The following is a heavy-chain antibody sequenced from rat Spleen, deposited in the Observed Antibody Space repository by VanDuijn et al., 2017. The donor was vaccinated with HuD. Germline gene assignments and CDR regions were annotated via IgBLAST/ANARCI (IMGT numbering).Heavy chain of an antibody. Sequence: EVQLVESNGGLVQPGGSLKLSCAASGFTFNDHFMAWVRQAPTKGLEWVATISSDGRRNYYRDSVKGRFTISRDNAKNTQYLQMDSLRSEDTATYNCARHEDNYDWFVYWGQGTLVTVSS. CDR2: ISSDGRRN. J-gene: IGHJ3*01. CDR1: GFTFNDHF. D-gene: IGHD1-10*01. CDR3: ARHEDNYDWFVY. V-gene: IGHV5-29*01.